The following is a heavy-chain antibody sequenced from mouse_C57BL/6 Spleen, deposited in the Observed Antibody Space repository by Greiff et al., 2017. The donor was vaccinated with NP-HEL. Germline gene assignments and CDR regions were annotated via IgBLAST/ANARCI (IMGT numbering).Heavy chain of an antibody. J-gene: IGHJ2*01. D-gene: IGHD4-1*01. CDR2: INYDGSST. Sequence: EVHLVESEGGLVQPGSSMKLSCTTSGFTFSDYYMAWVRQVPEKGLEWVANINYDGSSTYYLDSLKSRFIISRDNAKNILYLQMSSLKSEDTATYYCARENWDYYFDYWGQGTTLTVSS. CDR3: ARENWDYYFDY. V-gene: IGHV5-16*01. CDR1: GFTFSDYY.